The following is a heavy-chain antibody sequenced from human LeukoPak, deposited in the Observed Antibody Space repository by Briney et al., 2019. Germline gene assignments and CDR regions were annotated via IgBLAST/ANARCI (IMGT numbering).Heavy chain of an antibody. D-gene: IGHD3-22*01. CDR3: SREPYHYGVY. J-gene: IGHJ4*02. Sequence: ASVTVSLMCSVYTFSYYDIHWVRQAPAQGQERMGWIKPYDGGTKYVHKFHGRGTLTNDTSITPVSMESSSLTPDHTGLYFCSREPYHYGVYWGQGTLVTGSS. CDR2: IKPYDGGT. V-gene: IGHV1-2*02. CDR1: VYTFSYYD.